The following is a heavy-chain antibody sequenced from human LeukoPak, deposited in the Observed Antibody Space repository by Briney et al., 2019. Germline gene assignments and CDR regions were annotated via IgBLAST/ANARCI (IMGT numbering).Heavy chain of an antibody. Sequence: PGGSLRLSCAASGFTFSSYWMSWVRQAPGKGMEWVANIKQDGSEKYYVDSVKGRFTISRDNAKNSLYLLMNSLRAEDTAVYYCARDGGGEYQLLYYFDYWGQGTLDNVSS. CDR2: IKQDGSEK. CDR3: ARDGGGEYQLLYYFDY. D-gene: IGHD2-2*01. V-gene: IGHV3-7*01. J-gene: IGHJ4*02. CDR1: GFTFSSYW.